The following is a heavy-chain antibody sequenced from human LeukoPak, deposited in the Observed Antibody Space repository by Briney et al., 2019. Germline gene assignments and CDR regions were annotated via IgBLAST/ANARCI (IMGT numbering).Heavy chain of an antibody. V-gene: IGHV1-46*01. D-gene: IGHD2-15*01. CDR2: INPSGGST. Sequence: ASLKVSCKASRYTFTSYYMHWVRQAPGQGLEWMGIINPSGGSTSYAQKFQGRVTMTRDMSTSTVYMELSSLRSEDTAVYYCARDLRCSGGSCYGNDYWGQGTLVTVYS. CDR3: ARDLRCSGGSCYGNDY. CDR1: RYTFTSYY. J-gene: IGHJ4*02.